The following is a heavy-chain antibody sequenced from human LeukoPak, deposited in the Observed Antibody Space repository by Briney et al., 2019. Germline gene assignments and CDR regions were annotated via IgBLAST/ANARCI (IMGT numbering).Heavy chain of an antibody. J-gene: IGHJ4*02. CDR3: AKGDVVTAIFPLDY. CDR2: ISGSGGTT. Sequence: GGSLRLSCAASGFTFSPYWMSWVRQAPGKGLEWVSGISGSGGTTYYADSVQGRFTISRDNSKKTLFLQMSSLRAEDTAVYYCAKGDVVTAIFPLDYWGQGTLVIVSS. CDR1: GFTFSPYW. D-gene: IGHD5-12*01. V-gene: IGHV3-23*01.